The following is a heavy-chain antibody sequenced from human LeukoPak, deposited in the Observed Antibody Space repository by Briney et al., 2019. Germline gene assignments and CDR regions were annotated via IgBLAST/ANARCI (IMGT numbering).Heavy chain of an antibody. V-gene: IGHV3-7*01. Sequence: PGGSLRLSCAASGFTFDDYGMSWVRQAPGKGLECLANIKQDGSEKYYVGSVKGRFTNSRDNAKDSLYLQMNSLRAEDTAVYYCVIVKHKPAYDILTGYYMAHYFDYWGQGTLVTVSS. CDR2: IKQDGSEK. J-gene: IGHJ4*02. CDR3: VIVKHKPAYDILTGYYMAHYFDY. CDR1: GFTFDDYG. D-gene: IGHD3-9*01.